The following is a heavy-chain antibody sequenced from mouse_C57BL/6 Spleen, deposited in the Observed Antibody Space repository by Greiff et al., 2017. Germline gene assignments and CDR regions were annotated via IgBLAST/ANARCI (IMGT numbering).Heavy chain of an antibody. CDR1: GFTFSSYA. D-gene: IGHD1-1*01. J-gene: IGHJ4*01. Sequence: EVMLVESGEGLVKPGGSLKLSCAASGFTFSSYAMSWVRQTPEKRLEWVAYISSGGDYIYYADTVKGRFTISRDNARNTLYLQMSSLKSEDTAMYYCTRDYGSPYAMDYWGQGTSVTVSS. V-gene: IGHV5-9-1*02. CDR2: ISSGGDYI. CDR3: TRDYGSPYAMDY.